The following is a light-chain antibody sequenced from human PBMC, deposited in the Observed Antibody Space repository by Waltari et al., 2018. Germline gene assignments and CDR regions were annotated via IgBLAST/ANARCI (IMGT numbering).Light chain of an antibody. J-gene: IGKJ2*01. CDR1: QGISSY. CDR2: AAS. V-gene: IGKV1-9*01. Sequence: IQLTQSPSSLSASVGDRVTITCRASQGISSYLAWYQQKPGKAPKLLLYAASTLQSGVPSRFSGSGSGTDFTLTISSLQPEDFATYYCQQLNSYPPEYTFGQGTKLEIK. CDR3: QQLNSYPPEYT.